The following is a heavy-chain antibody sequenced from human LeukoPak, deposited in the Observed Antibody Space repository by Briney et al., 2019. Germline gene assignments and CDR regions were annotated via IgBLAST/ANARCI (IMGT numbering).Heavy chain of an antibody. J-gene: IGHJ4*02. V-gene: IGHV3-11*01. CDR2: ISSSGSTI. CDR3: ATSVAGLRYFDY. CDR1: GFTFSDYY. Sequence: PGGSLRLSCAASGFTFSDYYMSWIRQAPGKGLGWGSYISSSGSTIYYADSVKGRFTISRDNAKHSLYLQMNSLRAEDTAVYYCATSVAGLRYFDYWGQGTLVTVSS. D-gene: IGHD6-19*01.